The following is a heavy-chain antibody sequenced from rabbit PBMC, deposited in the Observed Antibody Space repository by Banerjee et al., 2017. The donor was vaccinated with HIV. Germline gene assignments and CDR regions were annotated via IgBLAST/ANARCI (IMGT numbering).Heavy chain of an antibody. J-gene: IGHJ4*01. CDR2: IYSSSGST. D-gene: IGHD6-1*01. CDR3: ARFIASFAGYGYANL. V-gene: IGHV1S7*01. Sequence: VRQAPGKGLEWIGCIYSSSGSTDYASWVNGRFTISLDNAQNTVFLQMTSLTAADTATYFCARFIASFAGYGYANLWGQGTLVTVS.